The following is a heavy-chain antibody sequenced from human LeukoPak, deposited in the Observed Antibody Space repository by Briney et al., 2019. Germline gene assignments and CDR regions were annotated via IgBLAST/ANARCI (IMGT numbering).Heavy chain of an antibody. V-gene: IGHV5-51*01. CDR2: IYPGDSDT. J-gene: IGHJ3*02. CDR3: ARRSIVVPATIHYAFDI. CDR1: GYSFTSYW. Sequence: RGESLKISCKGSGYSFTSYWIGWVRQMPGKGLEWMGIIYPGDSDTRYSPSFQGQVTISADKSISTAYLQWRSLKASDTAMYYCARRSIVVPATIHYAFDIWGQGTMVTVSS. D-gene: IGHD2-2*01.